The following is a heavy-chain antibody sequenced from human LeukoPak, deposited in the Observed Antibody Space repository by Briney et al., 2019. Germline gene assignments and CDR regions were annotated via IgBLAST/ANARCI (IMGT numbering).Heavy chain of an antibody. CDR3: ARDVVEMPTIPMGYYYYYYGMDV. CDR2: ISAYNGNT. CDR1: GYTFTSYG. Sequence: ASVKVSCKASGYTFTSYGISWVRQAPGQGLEWMGWISAYNGNTNYAQKLQGRVTMTTDTSTSTAYMELRSLRSDDTAVYYCARDVVEMPTIPMGYYYYYYGMDVWGQGTTVTVSS. J-gene: IGHJ6*02. D-gene: IGHD5-24*01. V-gene: IGHV1-18*01.